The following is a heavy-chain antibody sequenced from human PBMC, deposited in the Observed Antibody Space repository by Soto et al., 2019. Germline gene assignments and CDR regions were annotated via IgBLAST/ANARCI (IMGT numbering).Heavy chain of an antibody. CDR1: GYTFTNND. D-gene: IGHD3-22*01. Sequence: QIQLVQSGTEVRKPGASAKVSCKTSGYTFTNNDVCWVRQTPGQGLEWMGWISPYSGKTNYARKFKDRVTMTTDTPTSTVYMELTSLTSDDTAVYYCAREGLLLLPDYWGQGTLVTVSS. CDR3: AREGLLLLPDY. J-gene: IGHJ4*02. CDR2: ISPYSGKT. V-gene: IGHV1-18*01.